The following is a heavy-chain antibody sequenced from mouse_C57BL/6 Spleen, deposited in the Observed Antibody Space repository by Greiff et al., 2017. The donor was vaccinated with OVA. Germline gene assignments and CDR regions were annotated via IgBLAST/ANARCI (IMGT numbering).Heavy chain of an antibody. CDR1: GFTFSDYG. D-gene: IGHD1-1*01. CDR3: ARPDYYGSPFDY. CDR2: ISSGSSTI. J-gene: IGHJ2*01. Sequence: EVHLVESGGGLVKPGGSLKLSCAASGFTFSDYGMHWVRQAPEKGLEWVAYISSGSSTIYYADTVKGRFTISRDNAKNTLFLQMTSLRSEDTAMYYCARPDYYGSPFDYWGQGTTLTVSS. V-gene: IGHV5-17*01.